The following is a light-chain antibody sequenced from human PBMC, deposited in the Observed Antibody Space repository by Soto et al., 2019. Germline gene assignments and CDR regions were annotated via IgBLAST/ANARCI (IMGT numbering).Light chain of an antibody. CDR2: AAS. Sequence: IRRPPSRYSRSASVGDRVTITCRVSQSISSYLNWYQQKPGKAPKLLIYAASSLQSGVPSRFSGSGSGTDFTLTISSLQPEDFATYYCQQSYSTPLTFGGGTKVDI. CDR3: QQSYSTPLT. V-gene: IGKV1-39*01. J-gene: IGKJ4*01. CDR1: QSISSY.